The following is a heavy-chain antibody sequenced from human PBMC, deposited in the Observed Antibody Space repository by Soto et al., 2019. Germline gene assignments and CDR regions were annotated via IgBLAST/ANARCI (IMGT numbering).Heavy chain of an antibody. J-gene: IGHJ6*02. Sequence: PSETLSLTCAVSGGSFSGNYWTWIRQPPGKGLEWIGEFSDSGSTNYNPSLKSRVTISEDMSKSQFSLKLCSVTAADTAVYYCARGNFYYGMDVWGQGTTVTVSS. CDR3: ARGNFYYGMDV. CDR1: GGSFSGNY. CDR2: FSDSGST. V-gene: IGHV4-34*01.